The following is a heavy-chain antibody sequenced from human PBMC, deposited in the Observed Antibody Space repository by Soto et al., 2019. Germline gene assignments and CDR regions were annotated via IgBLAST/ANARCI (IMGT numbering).Heavy chain of an antibody. D-gene: IGHD3-10*01. CDR1: GGSISSSNW. V-gene: IGHV4-4*02. CDR2: IYHSGST. Sequence: QVQLQESGPGLVKPTGTLSLTCAVSGGSISSSNWWSWVRQPPGKGLEWIGEIYHSGSTNYNPSLKSRVTISVDKSKNQFSLKLSSVTAADTAVYYCARESQSITMVRGVIIRTLPNWFDPRGQGTLVTVSS. J-gene: IGHJ5*02. CDR3: ARESQSITMVRGVIIRTLPNWFDP.